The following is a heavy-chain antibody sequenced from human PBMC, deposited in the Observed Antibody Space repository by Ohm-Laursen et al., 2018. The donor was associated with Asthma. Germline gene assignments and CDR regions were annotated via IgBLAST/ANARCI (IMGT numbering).Heavy chain of an antibody. J-gene: IGHJ6*02. D-gene: IGHD5-12*01. CDR2: ISYSGST. CDR1: GGSVTSGGYY. CDR3: ARDGGGYGVNYYYYGMDV. V-gene: IGHV4-30-4*08. Sequence: TLSLTCTVSGGSVTSGGYYWTWIRQHPGRGLEWIGYISYSGSTYYNPSLRSRVAISIDTSKNQFSLKVTSVIAADTAVYFCARDGGGYGVNYYYYGMDVWGQGTTVSVSS.